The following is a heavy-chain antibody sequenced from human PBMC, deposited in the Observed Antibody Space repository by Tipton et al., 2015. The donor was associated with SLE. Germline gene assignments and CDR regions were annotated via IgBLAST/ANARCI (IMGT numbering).Heavy chain of an antibody. D-gene: IGHD2-15*01. CDR1: GYIFTTYG. CDR2: IIPIFGTA. V-gene: IGHV1-69*05. J-gene: IGHJ6*03. CDR3: ARVPVRTIGGFGRFRMDV. Sequence: QLVQSGAEVKKPGASVKVSCKASGYIFTTYGVSWVRQAPGQGLEWMGGIIPIFGTANYAQKFQGRVTITTDESTSTAYMELSSLRSEDTAVYYCARVPVRTIGGFGRFRMDVWGKGTTVTVSS.